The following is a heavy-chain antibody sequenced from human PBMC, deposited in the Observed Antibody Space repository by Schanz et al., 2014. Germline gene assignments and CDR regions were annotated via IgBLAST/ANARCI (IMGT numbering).Heavy chain of an antibody. J-gene: IGHJ4*02. V-gene: IGHV3-66*01. Sequence: EVQLVESGGGLVQPGGSLRLSCAASGFTVSSNYMSWVRQAPGKGLEWVSVINGGGITYYADSVKGRVTISRDSSRNTLYLQMNSLRAEDTAVYYCASLYDREYFDYWGQGTLVTVSS. CDR2: INGGGIT. D-gene: IGHD2-8*01. CDR3: ASLYDREYFDY. CDR1: GFTVSSNY.